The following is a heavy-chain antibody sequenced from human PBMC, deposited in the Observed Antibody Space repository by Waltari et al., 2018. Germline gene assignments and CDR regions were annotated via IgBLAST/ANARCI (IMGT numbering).Heavy chain of an antibody. J-gene: IGHJ6*03. CDR2: IYTSGSN. D-gene: IGHD2-2*01. Sequence: QVQLQESGPGLVKPSETLSLTCTVSGGSISSYYWSWIRQPAGKGLEWIGRIYTSGSNNYNPSLKSRVTMSVDTSKNQLSLELSSVTAADTAVYYCARAIYCSSTSCPYYYYMDVWGKGTTVTVSS. V-gene: IGHV4-4*07. CDR3: ARAIYCSSTSCPYYYYMDV. CDR1: GGSISSYY.